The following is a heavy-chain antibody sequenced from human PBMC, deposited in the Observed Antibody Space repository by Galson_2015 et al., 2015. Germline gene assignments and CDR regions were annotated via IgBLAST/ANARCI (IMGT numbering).Heavy chain of an antibody. CDR1: GFTFTAYG. V-gene: IGHV3-21*01. J-gene: IGHJ4*02. CDR3: ARGWESAVFDY. Sequence: SLRLSCATSGFTFTAYGMNWVRQAPGEGLEWVSSTTSRRSTVYYADSVKGRFTISRDNAKKSVYLQMNSLRPEDTAVYYCARGWESAVFDYWGQGALVTVSS. CDR2: TTSRRSTV. D-gene: IGHD1-26*01.